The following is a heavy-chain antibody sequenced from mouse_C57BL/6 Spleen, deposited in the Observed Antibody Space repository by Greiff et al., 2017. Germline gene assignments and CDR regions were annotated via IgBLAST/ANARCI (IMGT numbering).Heavy chain of an antibody. CDR3: ARIYYGNSAWFAY. D-gene: IGHD2-1*01. J-gene: IGHJ3*01. CDR1: GYTFTSYG. Sequence: QVQLKQSGAELARPGASVKLSCKASGYTFTSYGISWVKQRTGQGLEWIGEIYPRSGNTYYNEKFKGKATLTADKSSSTAYMELRSLTSEDSAVYFCARIYYGNSAWFAYWGQGTLVTVSA. V-gene: IGHV1-81*01. CDR2: IYPRSGNT.